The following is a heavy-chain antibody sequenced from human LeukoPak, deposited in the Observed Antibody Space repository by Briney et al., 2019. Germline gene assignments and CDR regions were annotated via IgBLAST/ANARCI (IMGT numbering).Heavy chain of an antibody. J-gene: IGHJ4*02. CDR3: ARWQWLLKGLDY. V-gene: IGHV1-69*13. CDR1: GGTFSSYA. Sequence: SVKVSCKASGGTFSSYAISWVRQAPGQGLEWMGGIIPIFGTANYAQKFQGRVTITADESTSTAYMELSSLRSEDTAVYYCARWQWLLKGLDYWGQGTLVTVSS. CDR2: IIPIFGTA. D-gene: IGHD6-19*01.